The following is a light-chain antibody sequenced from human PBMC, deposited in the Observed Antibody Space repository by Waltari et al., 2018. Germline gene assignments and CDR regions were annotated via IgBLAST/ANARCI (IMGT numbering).Light chain of an antibody. CDR1: QRVLYRSNNYNY. V-gene: IGKV4-1*01. J-gene: IGKJ2*01. Sequence: DIVMTQSPDYLAVSLGERTSINCKSSQRVLYRSNNYNYLAWYQQKPGQPPQLLIYGASTRESGFPDRFGGSGSGTHFTLTISSLQAEDVAVYYCQQYYESPYTFGQGTKLEIK. CDR3: QQYYESPYT. CDR2: GAS.